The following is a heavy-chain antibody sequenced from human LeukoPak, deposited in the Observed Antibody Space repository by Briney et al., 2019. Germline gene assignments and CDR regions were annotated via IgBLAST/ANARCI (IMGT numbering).Heavy chain of an antibody. D-gene: IGHD3/OR15-3a*01. J-gene: IGHJ4*02. CDR3: ARGFKGTGYSFFDY. CDR1: GFTFNSYW. CDR2: INGDGSST. V-gene: IGHV3-74*01. Sequence: PGGSLRLSCTASGFTFNSYWMHWVRQAPGKGLVWVSRINGDGSSTSYADSVKGRFTISRDNAKNTLYLKMNSLRAEDTAVYYCARGFKGTGYSFFDYWGQGTLVTVSS.